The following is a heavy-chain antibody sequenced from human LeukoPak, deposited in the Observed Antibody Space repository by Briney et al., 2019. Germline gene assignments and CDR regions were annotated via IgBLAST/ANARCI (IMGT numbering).Heavy chain of an antibody. V-gene: IGHV4-59*01. D-gene: IGHD2-2*02. Sequence: SETLSLTCTVSGGSISSYYWSWIRQPPGKGLEWIGYIYYNGSTNYNPSLKSRVTISVDTSKNQFSLKLSSVTAADTAVYYCARANYCSSTSCYREGYYFDYWGQGTLVTVSS. CDR3: ARANYCSSTSCYREGYYFDY. CDR2: IYYNGST. J-gene: IGHJ4*02. CDR1: GGSISSYY.